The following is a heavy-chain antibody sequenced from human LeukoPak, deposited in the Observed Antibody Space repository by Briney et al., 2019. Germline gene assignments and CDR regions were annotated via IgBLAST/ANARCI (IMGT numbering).Heavy chain of an antibody. J-gene: IGHJ4*02. Sequence: PGGSLSLSCAASGFTLSSYAMSWVRQAPGKGLEWVSAISGSNTRTYYADSVKGRFTISRDNSKNILYLQMNSLRAEDTAVYYCAKQIFGVVIGPAFDYWGQGILVTVSS. CDR1: GFTLSSYA. CDR3: AKQIFGVVIGPAFDY. V-gene: IGHV3-23*01. D-gene: IGHD3-3*01. CDR2: ISGSNTRT.